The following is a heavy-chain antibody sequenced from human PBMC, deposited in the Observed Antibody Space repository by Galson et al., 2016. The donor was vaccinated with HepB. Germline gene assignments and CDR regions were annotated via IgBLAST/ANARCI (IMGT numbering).Heavy chain of an antibody. V-gene: IGHV3-7*01. J-gene: IGHJ4*02. CDR2: IKEDGSDK. CDR3: ATSMRSASDY. CDR1: GVTLSNYW. Sequence: SLRLSCAVSGVTLSNYWMIWVRQAPGKGLEWVANIKEDGSDKYYVDSVKGRFTISRDNAKNSLYLQMSDLRAKDTAVYYCATSMRSASDYWGQGTLVTVSS.